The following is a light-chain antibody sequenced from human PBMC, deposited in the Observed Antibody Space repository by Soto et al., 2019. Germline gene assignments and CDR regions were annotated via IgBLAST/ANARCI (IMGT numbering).Light chain of an antibody. CDR2: AAS. J-gene: IGKJ4*01. CDR1: QSVSSY. CDR3: QQRSNCPLT. Sequence: EIVLTQSPATLSLSPGERATLSCRASQSVSSYLAWYQQKPGQAPRLLIYAASNRATGIPARFSGSGSGTDFTLTISSLQPEDFVVYYCQQRSNCPLTFGGGTKVEIK. V-gene: IGKV3-11*01.